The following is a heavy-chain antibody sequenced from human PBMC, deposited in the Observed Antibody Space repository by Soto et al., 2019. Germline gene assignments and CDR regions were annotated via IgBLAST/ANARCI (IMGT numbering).Heavy chain of an antibody. D-gene: IGHD2-2*01. CDR1: GFTFSSYG. Sequence: VELLQSGGGLVQPGGSLRLSCAASGFTFSSYGMSWVRRAPGRGLEWVSIINDKGDKTHYEDSVKGRFTISRDNSEKSVYLQLNSLRVEDTAVYYCARSGQLDSWGQGTLVTVS. CDR2: INDKGDKT. J-gene: IGHJ4*02. V-gene: IGHV3-23*01. CDR3: ARSGQLDS.